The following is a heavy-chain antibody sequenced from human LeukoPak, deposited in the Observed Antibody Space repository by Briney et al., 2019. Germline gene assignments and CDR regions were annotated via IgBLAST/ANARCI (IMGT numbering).Heavy chain of an antibody. V-gene: IGHV3-7*01. CDR1: GFTFSSYW. D-gene: IGHD4-17*01. CDR2: IKQDGSEK. Sequence: GGSLRLSCAASGFTFSSYWMTWVRQAPGKGLEWVANIKQDGSEKYYVDSVKGRFTISRDNAKNSLYLQMNSLRAEDTAVYYCAREGGDYAIDYWGQGTLVTVSS. CDR3: AREGGDYAIDY. J-gene: IGHJ4*02.